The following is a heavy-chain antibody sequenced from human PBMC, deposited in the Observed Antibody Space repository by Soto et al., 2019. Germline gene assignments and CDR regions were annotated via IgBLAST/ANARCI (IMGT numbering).Heavy chain of an antibody. CDR1: GFSLSTYGLG. D-gene: IGHD6-19*01. V-gene: IGHV2-70*11. CDR2: IDWDDDK. Sequence: SGPTLVNPTQTLTLTCTFSGFSLSTYGLGVSWIRQPPGKALEWPARIDWDDDKYYSTSLKTRLTISKDTSKNQVVLTMTNMDPVDSASFYFARIPKYSNGWYYFDYWGHGTLVTVSS. J-gene: IGHJ4*01. CDR3: ARIPKYSNGWYYFDY.